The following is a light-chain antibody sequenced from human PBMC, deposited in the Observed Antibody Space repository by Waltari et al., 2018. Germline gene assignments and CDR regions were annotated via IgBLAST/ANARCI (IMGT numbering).Light chain of an antibody. J-gene: IGLJ3*02. CDR1: SSDVGGYNY. CDR3: CSYAGSWV. Sequence: QSALTQPRSVSGSPGQSVTISCTGTSSDVGGYNYVSWYQQHPGKAPKLIIYDVSKRPSGVPGRFSGSKSGNMASLTISGLQAEDEDDYYCCSYAGSWVFGGGTKLTVL. CDR2: DVS. V-gene: IGLV2-11*01.